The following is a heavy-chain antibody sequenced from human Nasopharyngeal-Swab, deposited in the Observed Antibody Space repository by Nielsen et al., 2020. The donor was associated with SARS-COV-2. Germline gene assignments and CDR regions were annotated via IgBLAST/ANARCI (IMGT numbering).Heavy chain of an antibody. Sequence: ASVKVSCKASGYTFTTYAIHWVRQAPGQRLEWMAWINAGTGNREYSQKFQGRVTISTDTSASTACMELGGLTSEDTAVYYCARSGTVGAPGLDYWGQGTLVTVSS. CDR3: ARSGTVGAPGLDY. CDR1: GYTFTTYA. J-gene: IGHJ4*02. D-gene: IGHD1-26*01. CDR2: INAGTGNR. V-gene: IGHV1-3*01.